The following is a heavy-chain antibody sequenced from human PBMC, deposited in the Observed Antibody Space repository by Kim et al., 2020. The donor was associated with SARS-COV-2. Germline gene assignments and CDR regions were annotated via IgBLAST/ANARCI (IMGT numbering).Heavy chain of an antibody. D-gene: IGHD3-3*01. J-gene: IGHJ5*02. Sequence: SETLSLTCTVSGGSISSGGYYWSWIRQHPGKGLEWIGYIYYSGSTYYNPSLKSRVTISVDTSKNQFSLKLSSVTAADTAVYYCAARPIGGTIFGVVKGPFDPWGQKTLVTVSS. CDR3: AARPIGGTIFGVVKGPFDP. V-gene: IGHV4-31*03. CDR1: GGSISSGGYY. CDR2: IYYSGST.